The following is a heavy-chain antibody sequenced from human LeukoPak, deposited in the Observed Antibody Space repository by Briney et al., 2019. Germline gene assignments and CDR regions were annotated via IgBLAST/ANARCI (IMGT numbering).Heavy chain of an antibody. J-gene: IGHJ4*02. D-gene: IGHD1/OR15-1a*01. Sequence: GGSLRLSCAASGFTFSRYAMHWVRRAPGKGLEWVAVIANDGRDKHSTDSVKGRFTITRDNAKNTVYLQMNSLRVEDTAVYYCAKDQQIVSAKYYFDPWGQGILVTVSS. V-gene: IGHV3-30*18. CDR1: GFTFSRYA. CDR3: AKDQQIVSAKYYFDP. CDR2: IANDGRDK.